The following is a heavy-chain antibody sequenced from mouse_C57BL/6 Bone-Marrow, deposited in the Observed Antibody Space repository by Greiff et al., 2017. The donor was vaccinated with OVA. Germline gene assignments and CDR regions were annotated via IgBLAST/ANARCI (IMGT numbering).Heavy chain of an antibody. CDR3: ARPYSNYLNWYFDV. Sequence: EVQLQQSGPVLVKPGASVKMSCKASGYTFTDYYMNWVKQSHGKSLEWIGVITPYTGGTSSNQKIKGKATLTVDKSSSTAYMELNSLTSEDSAVYYCARPYSNYLNWYFDVWGTGTTVTVSS. CDR1: GYTFTDYY. V-gene: IGHV1-19*01. J-gene: IGHJ1*03. CDR2: ITPYTGGT. D-gene: IGHD2-5*01.